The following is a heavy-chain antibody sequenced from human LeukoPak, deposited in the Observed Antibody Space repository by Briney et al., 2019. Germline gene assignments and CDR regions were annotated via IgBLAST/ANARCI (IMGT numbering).Heavy chain of an antibody. Sequence: GGSLRLSCAASGLTVSSYMSWVRQAPGKGLEWVSVIYSGGSIYYADSVKGRFTISRDKSKNTLYLQMNSLRAEDTAVYYCAKEDAERLLDYWGQGTLVTVSS. J-gene: IGHJ4*02. V-gene: IGHV3-66*01. D-gene: IGHD2-8*01. CDR3: AKEDAERLLDY. CDR2: IYSGGSI. CDR1: GLTVSSY.